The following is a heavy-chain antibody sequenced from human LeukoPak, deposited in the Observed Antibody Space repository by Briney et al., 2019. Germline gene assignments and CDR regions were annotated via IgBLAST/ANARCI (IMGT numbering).Heavy chain of an antibody. CDR2: ISSSGRTI. CDR3: ARDRRRIVVVPAACFDY. D-gene: IGHD2-2*01. J-gene: IGHJ4*02. V-gene: IGHV3-11*04. CDR1: GFTFSDYY. Sequence: GGSLRLSCTASGFTFSDYYMSWIRQAPGKGLEWVSYISSSGRTIYYADSVKGRFTISRDNAKNSLYLQMNSLRAEDTAVYYCARDRRRIVVVPAACFDYWGQGTLVTVSS.